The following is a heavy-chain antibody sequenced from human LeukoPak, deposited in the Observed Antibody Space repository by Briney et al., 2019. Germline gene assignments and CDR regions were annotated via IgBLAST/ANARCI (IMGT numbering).Heavy chain of an antibody. D-gene: IGHD6-19*01. CDR1: GFTFSSYV. CDR2: ISGSDGST. J-gene: IGHJ4*02. V-gene: IGHV3-23*01. Sequence: GGSERLSCAASGFTFSSYVMSWVRQAPGKGLEWVSGISGSDGSTYYADSVKGRFTISRDNSNNTLYLQMHSLRAEDTALYYCAKSRSHSSAWYGSDFDHWGQGTLVTASS. CDR3: AKSRSHSSAWYGSDFDH.